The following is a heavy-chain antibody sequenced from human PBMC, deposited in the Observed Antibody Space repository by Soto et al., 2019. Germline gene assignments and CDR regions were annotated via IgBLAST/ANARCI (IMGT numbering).Heavy chain of an antibody. J-gene: IGHJ4*02. CDR3: ARVQNVLLWFGEPILQRRRRVYFDY. D-gene: IGHD3-10*01. CDR2: INHSGST. V-gene: IGHV4-34*01. Sequence: SETLSLTCAVYGGSFSGYYWSWIRQPPGKGLEWIGEINHSGSTNYNPSLKSRVTISLGTSKNQFSLKLSTVTAADTAVYYCARVQNVLLWFGEPILQRRRRVYFDYWGQGTLVTVSS. CDR1: GGSFSGYY.